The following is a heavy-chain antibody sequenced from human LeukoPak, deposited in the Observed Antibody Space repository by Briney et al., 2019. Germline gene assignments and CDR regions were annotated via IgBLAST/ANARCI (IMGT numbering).Heavy chain of an antibody. Sequence: SGPTLVKPTQTLTLTCTFSGFSLSTSEVGVGWIRQPPGKALEWLALIYWDDDKRYSPSLKSRLTITKDTSKNQVVLTMTNMDPVDTATYYCAHRLKYGDYIYFDYWGQGTLVTVSS. CDR2: IYWDDDK. J-gene: IGHJ4*02. D-gene: IGHD4-17*01. CDR1: GFSLSTSEVG. CDR3: AHRLKYGDYIYFDY. V-gene: IGHV2-5*02.